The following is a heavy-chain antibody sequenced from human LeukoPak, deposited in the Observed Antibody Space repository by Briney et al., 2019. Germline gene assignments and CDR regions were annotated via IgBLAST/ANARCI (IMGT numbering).Heavy chain of an antibody. J-gene: IGHJ4*02. D-gene: IGHD3-22*01. V-gene: IGHV3-48*01. Sequence: GGSLRLSCAASGFTFSSYSMNWVRQAPGKGLEWVSCISSSSSTIYYADSVKGRFTISRDNDKNSLHLQMNSLRAEDTAVYYCARVYYDSSGYINFVYWGQGTLVTVSS. CDR1: GFTFSSYS. CDR2: ISSSSSTI. CDR3: ARVYYDSSGYINFVY.